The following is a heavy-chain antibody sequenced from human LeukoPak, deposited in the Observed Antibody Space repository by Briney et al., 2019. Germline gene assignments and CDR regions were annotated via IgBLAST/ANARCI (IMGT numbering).Heavy chain of an antibody. D-gene: IGHD6-19*01. CDR1: GYTFTSYG. V-gene: IGHV1-18*01. CDR2: ISAYNGNT. Sequence: ASVKVPCKASGYTFTSYGISWVRQAPGQGLEWMGWISAYNGNTNYAQKLQGRVTMTTDTSTSTAYMELRSLRSDDTAVYYCARDQLAVAGPSKYNWFDPWGQGTLVTVSS. CDR3: ARDQLAVAGPSKYNWFDP. J-gene: IGHJ5*02.